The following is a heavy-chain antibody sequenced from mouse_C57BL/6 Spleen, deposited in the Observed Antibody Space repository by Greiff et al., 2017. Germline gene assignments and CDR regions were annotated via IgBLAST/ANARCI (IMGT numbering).Heavy chain of an antibody. J-gene: IGHJ4*01. Sequence: VQLQQPGAELVKPGASVKLSCKASGYTFTSYWMHWVKQRPGQGLEWIGMIHPNSGSTNYNEKFKSKATLTVDKSSSTAYMQLSSLTSEDSAVYYCARALYGSSSYYAMDYWGQGTSVTVSS. D-gene: IGHD1-1*01. CDR2: IHPNSGST. CDR3: ARALYGSSSYYAMDY. CDR1: GYTFTSYW. V-gene: IGHV1-64*01.